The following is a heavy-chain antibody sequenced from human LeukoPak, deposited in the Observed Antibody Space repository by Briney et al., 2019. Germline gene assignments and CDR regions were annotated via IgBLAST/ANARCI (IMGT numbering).Heavy chain of an antibody. Sequence: PGGSLRLSCVGSGFTFSSYGMGWVRQAPGKGLVWVSRINSDGGSTSYADSVRGRFTISRDNANNTLYLQMNSLRAGDTAVYYCATYSGSSPGRYYYMDVWGKGTTVTVSS. V-gene: IGHV3-74*01. CDR2: INSDGGST. J-gene: IGHJ6*03. CDR3: ATYSGSSPGRYYYMDV. D-gene: IGHD1-26*01. CDR1: GFTFSSYG.